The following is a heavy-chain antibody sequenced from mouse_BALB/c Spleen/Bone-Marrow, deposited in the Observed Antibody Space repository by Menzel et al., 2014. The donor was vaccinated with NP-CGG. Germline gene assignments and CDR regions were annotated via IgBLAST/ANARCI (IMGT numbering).Heavy chain of an antibody. V-gene: IGHV6-6*02. CDR2: IRLKSHNYAK. J-gene: IGHJ3*01. Sequence: EVKLMESGGGLVQPGGSMKLSCVASGFTFSNYWMNWVRQSPEKGLEWVAEIRLKSHNYAKHYAESVIGSFTISRDDSKSSVNQQMNNLRYGDTGIYYCTTGFAYWGQGTLVTVSA. CDR3: TTGFAY. CDR1: GFTFSNYW.